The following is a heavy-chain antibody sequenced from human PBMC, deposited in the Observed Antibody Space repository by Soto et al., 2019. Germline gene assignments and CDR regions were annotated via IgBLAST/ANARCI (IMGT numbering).Heavy chain of an antibody. V-gene: IGHV3-73*01. Sequence: PGGSLRLSCAASGSTFSGSAMHWVRQASGKGLEWVGRIRSKASNYATAYAASVEGRFIISRDDSKNTAYLQMNSLKTEDTAVYYCTRHSVDVWGQGTTVTV. CDR1: GSTFSGSA. D-gene: IGHD1-26*01. CDR3: TRHSVDV. CDR2: IRSKASNYAT. J-gene: IGHJ6*02.